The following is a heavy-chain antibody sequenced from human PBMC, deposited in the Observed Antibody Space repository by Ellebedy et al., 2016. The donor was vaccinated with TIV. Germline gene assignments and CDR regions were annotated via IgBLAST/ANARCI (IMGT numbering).Heavy chain of an antibody. CDR2: IYHSGST. Sequence: SETLSLXXTVSGGSISSGGYYWSWIRQHPGKGLEWIGYIYHSGSTYYNPSLKSRVTISVDRSKNQFSLKLSSVTAADTAVYYCARDRLGSYGRSWFDPWGQGTLVTVSS. CDR3: ARDRLGSYGRSWFDP. CDR1: GGSISSGGYY. V-gene: IGHV4-30-2*01. J-gene: IGHJ5*02. D-gene: IGHD5-18*01.